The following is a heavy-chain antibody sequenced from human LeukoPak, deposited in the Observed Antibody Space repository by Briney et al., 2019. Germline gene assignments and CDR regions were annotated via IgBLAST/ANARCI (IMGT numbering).Heavy chain of an antibody. D-gene: IGHD6-13*01. Sequence: SETLPLTCTVSGGSISSYYWSWIRQPAGKGLEWIGRIYTSGSTNYNPSLKSRVTMSVDTSKNQFSLKLSSVTAADTAVYYCARVMWGRDSSSYTGYYYYYYMDVWGKGTTVTVSS. CDR3: ARVMWGRDSSSYTGYYYYYYMDV. J-gene: IGHJ6*03. CDR1: GGSISSYY. CDR2: IYTSGST. V-gene: IGHV4-4*07.